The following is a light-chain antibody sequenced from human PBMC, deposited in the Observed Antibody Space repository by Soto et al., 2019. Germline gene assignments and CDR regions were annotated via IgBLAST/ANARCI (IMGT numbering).Light chain of an antibody. CDR2: EVS. CDR3: FSHTSIIIDYV. Sequence: QSVLTQPASVSGSPGHSLTISCTGTSSDVGGYNYVSWYQQHPGTAPKLLIYEVSNRPSGVSNRLSGAKSGNTAALTITGPLAVDKADYHCFSHTSIIIDYVLGTGTKVT. V-gene: IGLV2-14*01. CDR1: SSDVGGYNY. J-gene: IGLJ1*01.